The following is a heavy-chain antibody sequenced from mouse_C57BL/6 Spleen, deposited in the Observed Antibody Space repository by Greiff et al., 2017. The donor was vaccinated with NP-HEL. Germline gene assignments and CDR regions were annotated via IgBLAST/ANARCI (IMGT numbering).Heavy chain of an antibody. CDR3: ARDGGNWDVDY. J-gene: IGHJ2*01. CDR2: IHPNSGST. V-gene: IGHV1-64*01. CDR1: GYTFTSYW. Sequence: VQLQQPGAELVKPGASVKLSCKASGYTFTSYWMHWVKQRPGQGLEWIGMIHPNSGSTNYNEKFKSKATLTVDKSSSTAYMQLSSLTSEDSAVYYCARDGGNWDVDYWGQGTTLTVSS. D-gene: IGHD4-1*01.